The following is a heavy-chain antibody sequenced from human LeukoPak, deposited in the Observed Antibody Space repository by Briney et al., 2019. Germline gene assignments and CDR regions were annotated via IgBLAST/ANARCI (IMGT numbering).Heavy chain of an antibody. CDR2: IYYTGIT. D-gene: IGHD2-2*03. V-gene: IGHV4-39*01. Sequence: SETLSLTCTVSGGSLRSSGYYWGWIRQPPGKGLEWIGSIYYTGITYYNPSLKSRVTISVDTSKNQFSLKLSSVTAADTAVYYCARLDIAVVPAISFDFWGQGTLVTVSS. CDR3: ARLDIAVVPAISFDF. J-gene: IGHJ4*02. CDR1: GGSLRSSGYY.